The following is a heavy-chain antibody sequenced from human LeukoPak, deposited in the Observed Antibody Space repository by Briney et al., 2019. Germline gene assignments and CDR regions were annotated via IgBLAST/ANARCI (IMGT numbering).Heavy chain of an antibody. CDR3: AHRLNPSTSFDY. CDR2: IYWNDDK. V-gene: IGHV2-5*01. J-gene: IGHJ4*02. CDR1: GFSLSTYGVG. D-gene: IGHD2-2*01. Sequence: SGPTLVKPTQTLTLTCTFSGFSLSTYGVGVGWIRQPPGKALEWLALIYWNDDKRYSPSLKSRLTITKDTSKNQVVLTLTNMDPVDTATYYCAHRLNPSTSFDYWGQGTLVTVSA.